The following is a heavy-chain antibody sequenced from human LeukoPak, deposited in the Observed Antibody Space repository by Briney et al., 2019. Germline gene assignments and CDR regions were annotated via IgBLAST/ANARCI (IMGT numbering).Heavy chain of an antibody. J-gene: IGHJ4*02. D-gene: IGHD4-17*01. CDR1: GGSISGSY. Sequence: PSETLSLTCTVSGGSISGSYWSWIRQPPGKGLEWIAYLYNSGSTNYNPSLKSRVTISIDASKNQFSLKLSSLTAADTAIYYCARGIESYGDYGYWGQGILVTVSS. V-gene: IGHV4-59*01. CDR3: ARGIESYGDYGY. CDR2: LYNSGST.